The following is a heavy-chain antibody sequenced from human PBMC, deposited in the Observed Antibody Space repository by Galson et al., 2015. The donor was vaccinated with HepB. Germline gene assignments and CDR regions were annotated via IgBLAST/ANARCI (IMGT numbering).Heavy chain of an antibody. CDR2: ISSSSSYI. Sequence: SLRLSCAASGFTFSSYSMNWVRQAPGKGLEWVSSISSSSSYIYYADSVKGRFTISRDNAKNSLYLQMNSLRAEDTAVYYCARDRSSGYIYYYYYGMDVWGQGTTVTVSS. D-gene: IGHD3-22*01. CDR1: GFTFSSYS. V-gene: IGHV3-21*01. CDR3: ARDRSSGYIYYYYYGMDV. J-gene: IGHJ6*02.